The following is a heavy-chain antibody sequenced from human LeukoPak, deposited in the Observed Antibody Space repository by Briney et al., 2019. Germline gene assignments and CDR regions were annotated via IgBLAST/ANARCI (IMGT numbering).Heavy chain of an antibody. CDR3: ASTDIVVVPAAMGIDAFDI. CDR1: GYSFTSYW. CDR2: IYPGDSDT. J-gene: IGHJ3*02. V-gene: IGHV5-51*01. D-gene: IGHD2-2*01. Sequence: GGSLKISCKGSGYSFTSYWIGWVRQMPGKGLEWMGIIYPGDSDTRYSPSFQGQVTISADKSISTAYLQWSSLKASDTAMYYCASTDIVVVPAAMGIDAFDIGGQGTMVTVSS.